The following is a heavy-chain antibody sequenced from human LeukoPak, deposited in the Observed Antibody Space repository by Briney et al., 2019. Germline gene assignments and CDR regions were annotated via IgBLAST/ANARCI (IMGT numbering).Heavy chain of an antibody. CDR1: GFTFSSYG. V-gene: IGHV3-23*01. J-gene: IGHJ4*02. D-gene: IGHD6-6*01. Sequence: GGSLRLSCAASGFTFSSYGMHWVRQAPGKGLEWVAAISGTGGRTYYAASVKGRFTISRDNSRETVFLQTNSLSAEDTAVYYCAKEPLLAARLFDYWGQGTLVTVSS. CDR3: AKEPLLAARLFDY. CDR2: ISGTGGRT.